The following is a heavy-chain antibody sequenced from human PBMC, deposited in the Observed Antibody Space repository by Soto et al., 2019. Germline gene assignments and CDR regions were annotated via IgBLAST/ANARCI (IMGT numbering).Heavy chain of an antibody. CDR2: IKQDGSEK. D-gene: IGHD5-18*01. Sequence: PGESLKISCAASGFTFSSYWMSWVRQAPGKGLEWVANIKQDGSEKYYVDSVKGRFTISRDNAKNSLYLQMNSLRAEDTAVYYCARFTWIQLWPDAFDIWGQGTMVTVSS. J-gene: IGHJ3*02. CDR3: ARFTWIQLWPDAFDI. V-gene: IGHV3-7*03. CDR1: GFTFSSYW.